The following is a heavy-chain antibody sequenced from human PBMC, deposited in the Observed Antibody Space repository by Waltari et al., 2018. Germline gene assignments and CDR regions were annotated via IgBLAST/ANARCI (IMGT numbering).Heavy chain of an antibody. CDR3: ARGEVLRFQRYYYYGMDV. D-gene: IGHD2-21*01. Sequence: QVQLVQSGAEVKKPGASVKVSCKASGYTFTGYYMHWVRQAPGQGLEWMGWINPNSGGTNYAQKFQGRVTMTRDTSISTAYMELSRLRSDDTAVYYCARGEVLRFQRYYYYGMDVWGQGTTVTVSS. CDR1: GYTFTGYY. V-gene: IGHV1-2*02. J-gene: IGHJ6*02. CDR2: INPNSGGT.